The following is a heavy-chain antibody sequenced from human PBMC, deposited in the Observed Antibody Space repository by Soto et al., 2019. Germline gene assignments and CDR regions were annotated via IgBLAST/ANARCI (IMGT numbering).Heavy chain of an antibody. CDR1: GFTFSSYG. CDR3: ARDPYAYSSSWGEVYYFDY. Sequence: QVQLVESGGGVVQPGRSLRLSCAASGFTFSSYGMHWVRQAPGKGLEWVAVIWYDGSNKYYADSVKGRFTISRDNSKNTLYLQMNSLRAEDTAVYYCARDPYAYSSSWGEVYYFDYWGQGTLVTVSS. CDR2: IWYDGSNK. V-gene: IGHV3-33*01. J-gene: IGHJ4*02. D-gene: IGHD6-13*01.